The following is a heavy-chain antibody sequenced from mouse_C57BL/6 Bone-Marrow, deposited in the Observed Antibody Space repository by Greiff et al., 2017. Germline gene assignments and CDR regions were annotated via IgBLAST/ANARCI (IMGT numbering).Heavy chain of an antibody. CDR1: GFTFSSYA. CDR2: ISDGGSYT. J-gene: IGHJ2*01. Sequence: EVKLMESGGGLVKPGGSLKLSCAASGFTFSSYAMSWVRQTPEKRMEWVATISDGGSYTYYPDNVKGRFTISRDNAKNNLYLQMSHLKSEDTAMYYCARVGDYWGQGTTLTVSS. V-gene: IGHV5-4*03. CDR3: ARVGDY.